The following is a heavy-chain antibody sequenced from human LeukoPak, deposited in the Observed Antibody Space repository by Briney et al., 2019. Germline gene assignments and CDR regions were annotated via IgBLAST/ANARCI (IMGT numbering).Heavy chain of an antibody. D-gene: IGHD6-19*01. Sequence: SETLSLTCTVSGASMSTYYWSWIRQPPRKGLEWIAYIYHSGSTNYNPSLKSRVTISVDTSKNQFSLKLSSVTAADTAVYYCASYSSGWYENWFDPWGQGTLVTVSS. CDR2: IYHSGST. CDR1: GASMSTYY. J-gene: IGHJ5*02. CDR3: ASYSSGWYENWFDP. V-gene: IGHV4-59*01.